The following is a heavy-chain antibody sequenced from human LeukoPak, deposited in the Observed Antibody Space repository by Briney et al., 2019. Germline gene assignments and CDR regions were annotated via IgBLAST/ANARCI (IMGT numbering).Heavy chain of an antibody. CDR1: GGSISSSSYY. J-gene: IGHJ2*01. CDR2: IYYSGST. D-gene: IGHD4-17*01. CDR3: ATDAEYGDYGPYWYFDL. Sequence: PSETLSLTCTVSGGSISSSSYYWGWIRQPPGKGLEWIGSIYYSGSTYYNPSLKSRVTISVDTSKNQFSLKLSSVTAADTAVYYCATDAEYGDYGPYWYFDLWGRGTLVTVSS. V-gene: IGHV4-39*01.